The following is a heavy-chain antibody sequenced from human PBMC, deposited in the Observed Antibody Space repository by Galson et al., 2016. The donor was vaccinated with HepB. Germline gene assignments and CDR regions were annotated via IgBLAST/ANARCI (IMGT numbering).Heavy chain of an antibody. V-gene: IGHV4-59*01. CDR1: AGSISGYC. J-gene: IGHJ4*02. CDR3: AREVNSGSPARLDS. D-gene: IGHD6-19*01. Sequence: LSLTCTVSAGSISGYCWSWIRQPPGKGLEWVGYIYYSGSTVYTPSLKTRVTISIDTSKNLFSLKLSSVTAADTAVYYCAREVNSGSPARLDSWGQGILVTVSS. CDR2: IYYSGST.